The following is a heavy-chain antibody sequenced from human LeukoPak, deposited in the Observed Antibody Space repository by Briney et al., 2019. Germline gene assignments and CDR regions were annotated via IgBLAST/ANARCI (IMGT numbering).Heavy chain of an antibody. CDR2: IAPSSGTT. D-gene: IGHD3-10*01. J-gene: IGHJ4*02. Sequence: ASVKVSCKAPGYTFTSNYMHWVRQAPGQGLEWIGVIAPSSGTTSYAQKFQGRVTMTRDTSTSTLYMELSSLTSEDTAVYYCARASGSSAVPFDYWGQGTLVTVSS. CDR3: ARASGSSAVPFDY. V-gene: IGHV1-46*01. CDR1: GYTFTSNY.